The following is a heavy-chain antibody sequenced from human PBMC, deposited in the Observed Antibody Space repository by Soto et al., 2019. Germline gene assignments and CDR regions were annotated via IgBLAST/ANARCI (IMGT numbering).Heavy chain of an antibody. J-gene: IGHJ3*02. Sequence: GGSLRLSCAASGFTVSSNYMSWVRQAPGKGLEWVSVIYSGGSTYCADSVKGRFTISRHNSKNTLYLQMNSLRAEDTAVYYCARDPYSSSSRDAFDIWGQGTMVTVSS. CDR3: ARDPYSSSSRDAFDI. D-gene: IGHD6-6*01. V-gene: IGHV3-53*04. CDR2: IYSGGST. CDR1: GFTVSSNY.